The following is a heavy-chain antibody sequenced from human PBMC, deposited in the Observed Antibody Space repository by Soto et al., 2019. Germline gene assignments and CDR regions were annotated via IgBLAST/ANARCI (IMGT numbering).Heavy chain of an antibody. J-gene: IGHJ4*02. V-gene: IGHV3-30*18. CDR3: AKDLANYYDSSGYDY. D-gene: IGHD3-22*01. CDR1: GFTFSSYG. CDR2: ISYDGSNK. Sequence: QVQLVESGGGVVQPGRSLRLSCAASGFTFSSYGMHWVRQAPGKGLEWVAVISYDGSNKYYADSVKGRFTISRDNSKNTLYLQMNSLRAEDTAVYYCAKDLANYYDSSGYDYWGQGILVTVSS.